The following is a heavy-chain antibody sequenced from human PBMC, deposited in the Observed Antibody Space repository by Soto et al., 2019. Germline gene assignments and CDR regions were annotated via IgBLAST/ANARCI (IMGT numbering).Heavy chain of an antibody. CDR1: GDPLSSGGYY. CDR2: IYYSGST. V-gene: IGHV4-31*04. J-gene: IGHJ6*02. Sequence: QVRLQESGPGLVRPSQTLSLTCTVSGDPLSSGGYYCSWIRQLPGKGLEWIGFIYYSGSTFYNPSLRSRVTMSADASKNQISLKLSSVTAADTAVYYCAKTKTPHVRNGMDVWGQGTTVTVSS. D-gene: IGHD2-8*01. CDR3: AKTKTPHVRNGMDV.